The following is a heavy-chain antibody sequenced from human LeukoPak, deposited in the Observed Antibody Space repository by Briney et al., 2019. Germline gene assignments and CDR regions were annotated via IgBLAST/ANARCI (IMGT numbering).Heavy chain of an antibody. V-gene: IGHV1-46*01. Sequence: ASVKVSCKASGYTFTSYYMHWVRQAHGQGLEWMGIINPSGGSTSYAQKFQGRVTMTRDTSTSTVYMELSSLRSEDTAVYYCARDEFGGVIVDAFDIWRQGTMVTVSS. CDR2: INPSGGST. D-gene: IGHD3-16*02. CDR3: ARDEFGGVIVDAFDI. J-gene: IGHJ3*02. CDR1: GYTFTSYY.